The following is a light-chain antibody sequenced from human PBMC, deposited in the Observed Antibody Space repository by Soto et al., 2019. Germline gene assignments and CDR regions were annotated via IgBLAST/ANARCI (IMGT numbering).Light chain of an antibody. CDR3: QAWAGSTDVV. Sequence: SYELTQPPSVSVAPGQTATITCGGDNIGGKSVHWYQQKAGQAPVLVVYDDTDRPPGIPARFSGSKSTTTATLTISSAEAGDEADYYCQAWAGSTDVVFGGGTKLTVL. CDR1: NIGGKS. V-gene: IGLV3-21*02. J-gene: IGLJ2*01. CDR2: DDT.